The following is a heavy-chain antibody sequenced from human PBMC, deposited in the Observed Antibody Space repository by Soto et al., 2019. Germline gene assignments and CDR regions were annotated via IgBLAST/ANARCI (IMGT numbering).Heavy chain of an antibody. D-gene: IGHD3-22*01. J-gene: IGHJ3*02. CDR3: ARVRDSSGYLRAFDI. Sequence: QVQLVESGGGVVQPGRSLRLSCAASGCTFSSYAMHWVRQAPGKGLEWVAIISYDGSNKYYADSVKGRFTISRDNSMHTLYLQMNRLRAEDTAVYCCARVRDSSGYLRAFDIWGQGTMVAVSS. V-gene: IGHV3-30-3*01. CDR1: GCTFSSYA. CDR2: ISYDGSNK.